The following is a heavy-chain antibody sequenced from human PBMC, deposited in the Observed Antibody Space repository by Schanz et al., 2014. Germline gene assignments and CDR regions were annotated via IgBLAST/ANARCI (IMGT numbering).Heavy chain of an antibody. V-gene: IGHV7-4-1*02. CDR2: INTNTANP. D-gene: IGHD5-12*01. J-gene: IGHJ4*02. Sequence: QVQLVQSGSELKKPGASVKVSCKASGYTFAMYDMNWVRQAPGQGLGWMGWINTNTANPTYAQGFTGRFVYTLDAAVTTAYLEISSLKAEDTAVYYCARGYSGYSHFDYWGQGALVTVSS. CDR3: ARGYSGYSHFDY. CDR1: GYTFAMYD.